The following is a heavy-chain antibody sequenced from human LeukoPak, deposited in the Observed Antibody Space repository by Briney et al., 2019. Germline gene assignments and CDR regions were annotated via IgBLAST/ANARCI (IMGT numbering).Heavy chain of an antibody. CDR1: GFTFSSYW. CDR3: VRDVGFFHMDV. V-gene: IGHV3-7*01. D-gene: IGHD1-26*01. CDR2: IKPDGSES. J-gene: IGHJ6*03. Sequence: GGSLRLSCAASGFTFSSYWMSWVRQAAGKGLEWVGYIKPDGSESYYVDSVKGRFAISRDNAKNPLYLQMNSLRAEDTAVYYCVRDVGFFHMDVWGKGTTVTVSS.